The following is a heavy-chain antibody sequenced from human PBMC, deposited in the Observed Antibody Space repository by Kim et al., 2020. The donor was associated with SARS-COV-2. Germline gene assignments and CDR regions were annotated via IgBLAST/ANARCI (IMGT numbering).Heavy chain of an antibody. J-gene: IGHJ4*02. CDR1: GFTFSNAW. V-gene: IGHV3-15*01. Sequence: GGSLRLSCAASGFTFSNAWMSWVRQAPGKGLEWVGRIKSKTDGGTTDYAAPVKGRFTISRDDSKNTLYLQMNSLKTEDTAVYYCTTGGGEYCSGGSCYSWSIFDYWGQGTLVTVSS. D-gene: IGHD2-15*01. CDR2: IKSKTDGGTT. CDR3: TTGGGEYCSGGSCYSWSIFDY.